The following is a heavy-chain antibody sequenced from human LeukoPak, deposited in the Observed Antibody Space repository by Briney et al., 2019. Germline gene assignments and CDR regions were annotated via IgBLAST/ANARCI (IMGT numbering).Heavy chain of an antibody. Sequence: ASVKVSCKASGYTFTSYDINWVRQATGQGLEWMGWMNPNSGNTGYAQKFQGRVTITRNTSISTAYMELSSLRSEDTAVYYCARKGGSYYGAAFDIWGQGTMVTVSS. V-gene: IGHV1-8*03. J-gene: IGHJ3*02. D-gene: IGHD1-26*01. CDR3: ARKGGSYYGAAFDI. CDR2: MNPNSGNT. CDR1: GYTFTSYD.